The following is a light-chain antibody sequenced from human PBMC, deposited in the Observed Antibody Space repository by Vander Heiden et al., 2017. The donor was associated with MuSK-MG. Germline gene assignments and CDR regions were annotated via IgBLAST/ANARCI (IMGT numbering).Light chain of an antibody. CDR1: QSISSY. CDR3: QQSYSTLMIS. J-gene: IGKJ5*01. CDR2: AAS. Sequence: IQMTQSPSSLSASVGHRVTITCRASQSISSYLNWYQQKPGKAPKLLIYAASSLQSGVPSRFSGSGSGTDFTLTISSLQPEDFATYYCQQSYSTLMISFGQGTRLEIK. V-gene: IGKV1-39*01.